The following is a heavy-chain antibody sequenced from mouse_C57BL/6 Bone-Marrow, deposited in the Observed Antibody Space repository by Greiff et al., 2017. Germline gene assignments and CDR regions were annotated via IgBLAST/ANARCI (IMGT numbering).Heavy chain of an antibody. CDR2: ISDGGSYT. J-gene: IGHJ3*01. V-gene: IGHV5-4*01. CDR3: ARDGFNRRFAY. CDR1: GFTFSSYA. Sequence: VMLVESGGGLVKPGGSLKLSCAASGFTFSSYAMSWVRQTPEKRLEWVATISDGGSYTYYPDNVKGRFTISRDNAKNNLYLQMSHLKSEDTAMYYCARDGFNRRFAYWGQGTLVTVSA.